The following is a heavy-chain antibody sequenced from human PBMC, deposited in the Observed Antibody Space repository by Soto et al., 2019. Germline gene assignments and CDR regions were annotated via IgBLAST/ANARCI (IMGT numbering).Heavy chain of an antibody. J-gene: IGHJ6*02. Sequence: ASVKVSCKASGYTFTTYGISWVRQAPGQGLEWMGWISPYNGTTKYAEKFQGEMTMTTDTATSTAYMELRSLRSDDTAVYYCARDQGNPVSYYYYGMDVWGQGTTVTVSS. D-gene: IGHD1-1*01. V-gene: IGHV1-18*04. CDR1: GYTFTTYG. CDR2: ISPYNGTT. CDR3: ARDQGNPVSYYYYGMDV.